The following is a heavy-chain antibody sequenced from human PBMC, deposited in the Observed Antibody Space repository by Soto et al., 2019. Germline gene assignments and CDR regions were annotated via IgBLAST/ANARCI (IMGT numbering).Heavy chain of an antibody. V-gene: IGHV3-9*01. J-gene: IGHJ4*02. D-gene: IGHD5-12*01. CDR3: AKDHDEDFGYDLDYFDY. Sequence: GGSLRLSCAASGFTFDNYAMHWVRQAPGKGLEWVSGISWSSVTFGYADSVKGRFTISRDNAKNSLYLQMNSLRAEDTVFYYCAKDHDEDFGYDLDYFDYWGQGTLVTVSS. CDR2: ISWSSVTF. CDR1: GFTFDNYA.